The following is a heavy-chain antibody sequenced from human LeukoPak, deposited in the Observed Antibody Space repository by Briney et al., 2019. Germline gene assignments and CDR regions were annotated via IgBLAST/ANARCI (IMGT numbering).Heavy chain of an antibody. CDR3: ARLEGAVADILHWYFDL. Sequence: PSETLSLTCTLSAGSISSSSYYWGWIRQPPGKGLEWIGSIYYSGSTYYNPSLKSRVTISVDTSKNQFSLKLSSVTAADTAVYYCARLEGAVADILHWYFDLWGRGTLVTVSS. V-gene: IGHV4-39*01. D-gene: IGHD6-19*01. CDR1: AGSISSSSYY. CDR2: IYYSGST. J-gene: IGHJ2*01.